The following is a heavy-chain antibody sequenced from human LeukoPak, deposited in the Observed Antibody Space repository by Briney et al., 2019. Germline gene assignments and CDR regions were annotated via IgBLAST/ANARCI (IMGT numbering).Heavy chain of an antibody. V-gene: IGHV4-39*07. J-gene: IGHJ4*02. CDR2: IYYSGST. Sequence: SETLSLTCTVSGGSISSSSYYWGWIRQPPGKGLEWIGSIYYSGSTYYNPSLKSRVTISVDTSKNQFSLKLSSVTAADTAVYYCARGAYSSSSDNFDYWGQGTLVTVSS. CDR1: GGSISSSSYY. D-gene: IGHD6-6*01. CDR3: ARGAYSSSSDNFDY.